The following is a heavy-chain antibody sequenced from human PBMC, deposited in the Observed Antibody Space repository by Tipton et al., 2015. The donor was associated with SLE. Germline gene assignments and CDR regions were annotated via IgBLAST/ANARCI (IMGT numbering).Heavy chain of an antibody. D-gene: IGHD4-17*01. CDR2: INADGAAT. V-gene: IGHV3-74*01. CDR1: GFTFSKNW. Sequence: SLRLSCAASGFTFSKNWMHWVRQAPGKGLVWVSRINADGAATNYADSVEGRFTISRDNAKNTLYLQLTGLRAEDTAVFYCATGDGDFGDPFDYWGQGTLVTVSS. J-gene: IGHJ4*02. CDR3: ATGDGDFGDPFDY.